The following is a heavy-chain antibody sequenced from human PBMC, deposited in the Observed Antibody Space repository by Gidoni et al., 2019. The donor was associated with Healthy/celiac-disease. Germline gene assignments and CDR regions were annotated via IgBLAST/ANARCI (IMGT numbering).Heavy chain of an antibody. V-gene: IGHV3-15*01. CDR1: GFTFSNAW. D-gene: IGHD3-16*01. J-gene: IGHJ6*03. CDR3: TSTLGDYVRVTYYYYYMDV. CDR2: IKSKTDGGTT. Sequence: EVQLVESGGGLVKPGGSLRLSCAASGFTFSNAWISWVRQAPGKGLEWVGRIKSKTDGGTTDYAAPVKGRFTISRDDSKNTLYLQMNSLKTEDTAVYYCTSTLGDYVRVTYYYYYMDVWGKGTTVTVSS.